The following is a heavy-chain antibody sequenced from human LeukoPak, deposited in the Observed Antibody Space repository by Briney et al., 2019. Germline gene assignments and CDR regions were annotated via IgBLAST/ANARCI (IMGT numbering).Heavy chain of an antibody. CDR2: IIPILGIA. J-gene: IGHJ5*02. CDR1: GYTFSDYY. Sequence: GASVKVSCKASGYTFSDYYIHWVRQAPGQGLEWMGRIIPILGIANYAQKFQGRVTITADKSTSTAYMELSSLRSEDTAVYYCARGPLELHLYNWFDPWGQGTLVTVSS. V-gene: IGHV1-69*04. CDR3: ARGPLELHLYNWFDP. D-gene: IGHD1-7*01.